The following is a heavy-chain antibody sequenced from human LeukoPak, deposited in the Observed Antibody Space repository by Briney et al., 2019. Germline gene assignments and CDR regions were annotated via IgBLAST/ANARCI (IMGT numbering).Heavy chain of an antibody. CDR1: GGSISSYY. Sequence: SETLSLTCTVSGGSISSYYWSWIRQPPGKGLEWIGYIYYSGSTNYNPSLKSRVTISVDTSKNQFSLKLSSVTAADTAVYYCARHAESGYDRFDHWGQGTLVTVSS. D-gene: IGHD5-12*01. CDR3: ARHAESGYDRFDH. J-gene: IGHJ4*02. V-gene: IGHV4-59*08. CDR2: IYYSGST.